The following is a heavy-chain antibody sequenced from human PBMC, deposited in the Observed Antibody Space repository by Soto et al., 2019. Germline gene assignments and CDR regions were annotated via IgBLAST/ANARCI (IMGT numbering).Heavy chain of an antibody. Sequence: SVKVSCKASGGIFSSYGISWVRQAPGQGLEWMGGIIPFFGTANYAQKFQARVTITADKSTSTAYMELSSLRSEDTAVYYCARSALPAAINNWFDPWGQGTLVTVSS. J-gene: IGHJ5*02. CDR3: ARSALPAAINNWFDP. V-gene: IGHV1-69*06. CDR1: GGIFSSYG. CDR2: IIPFFGTA. D-gene: IGHD2-2*01.